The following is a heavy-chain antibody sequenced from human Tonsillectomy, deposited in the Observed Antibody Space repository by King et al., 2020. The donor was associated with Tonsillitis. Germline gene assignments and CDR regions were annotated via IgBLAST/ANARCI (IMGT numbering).Heavy chain of an antibody. CDR2: ISSSSTYT. J-gene: IGHJ6*03. D-gene: IGHD2-15*01. V-gene: IGHV3-21*01. CDR1: GFTFSSHT. CDR3: AIVSGLFVVFFSGFFDV. Sequence: VQLVESGGGLVKPGGSLRLACAASGFTFSSHTMNWVSQHPGKGLEWVSSISSSSTYTYDADSLKGRFTLSRDNAKNSLYLQMNGLRAEDTAVYYCAIVSGLFVVFFSGFFDVGGKETTVTVSS.